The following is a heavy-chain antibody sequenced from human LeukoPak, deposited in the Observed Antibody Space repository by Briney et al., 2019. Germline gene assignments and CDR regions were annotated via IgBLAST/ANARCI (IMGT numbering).Heavy chain of an antibody. D-gene: IGHD2-21*01. V-gene: IGHV3-74*03. CDR3: ATSPVISND. J-gene: IGHJ4*02. CDR2: IYSDVRRI. Sequence: SGGSLRLSCAASGFTFSDYWMHWVRHAPGKGLEWVARIYSDVRRIKYADSVKGRFTISRDNTKNTLYLQMNALRVEDTAVYYCATSPVISNDWGQGTLVTVSS. CDR1: GFTFSDYW.